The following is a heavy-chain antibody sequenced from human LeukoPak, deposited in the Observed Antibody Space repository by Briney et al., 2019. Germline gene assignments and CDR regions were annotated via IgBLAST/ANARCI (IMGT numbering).Heavy chain of an antibody. CDR2: INHSGST. J-gene: IGHJ3*02. CDR3: ARGWYGNAFDI. D-gene: IGHD6-13*01. CDR1: GGSFSGYY. V-gene: IGHV4-34*01. Sequence: PSETLSLTCAVYGGSFSGYYWSWIRQPPGKGLEWIGEINHSGSTNYNPSLKSRVTISVDTSKNQFSLKLSSVTAADTAAYYCARGWYGNAFDIWGQGTMVTVSS.